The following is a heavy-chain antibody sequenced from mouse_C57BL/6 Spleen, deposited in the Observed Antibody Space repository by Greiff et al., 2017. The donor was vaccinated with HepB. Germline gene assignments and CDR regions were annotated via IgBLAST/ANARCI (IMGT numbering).Heavy chain of an antibody. CDR1: GYTFTSYW. V-gene: IGHV1-50*01. J-gene: IGHJ1*03. CDR3: ARSDGNYVGV. CDR2: IDPSDSYT. Sequence: QVQLKQPGAELVKPGASVKLSCKASGYTFTSYWMQWVKQRPGQGLEWIGEIDPSDSYTNYNQKFKGKATLTVDTSTSTAYMQLSSLTSEDSAVYYCARSDGNYVGVWGTGTTVTVSS. D-gene: IGHD2-1*01.